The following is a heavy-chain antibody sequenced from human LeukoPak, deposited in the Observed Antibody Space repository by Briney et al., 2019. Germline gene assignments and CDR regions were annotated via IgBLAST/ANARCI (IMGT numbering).Heavy chain of an antibody. CDR2: INSDGSST. J-gene: IGHJ4*02. Sequence: GGSLRLSCAASGFTFSSYWMHWVRQAPGKGLVWVSRINSDGSSTSYADSVKGRFTISRDNDKNTLYLQMNSLRAEDTAVYYCAREGFYDFWSGYYGYYFDYWGQGTLVTVSS. CDR3: AREGFYDFWSGYYGYYFDY. D-gene: IGHD3-3*01. CDR1: GFTFSSYW. V-gene: IGHV3-74*01.